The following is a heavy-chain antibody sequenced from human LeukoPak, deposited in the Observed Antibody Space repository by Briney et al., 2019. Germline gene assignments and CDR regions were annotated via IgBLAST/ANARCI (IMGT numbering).Heavy chain of an antibody. CDR3: ASRLYSSSWYV. Sequence: GGSLRLSCAASGFTFSTYWMNWVRQAPGKGLEWVANIKQDGSEKYYVDSVKGRFTISRDNAKNSLYLQMNSLRAEDTAVYYCASRLYSSSWYVWGQGTLVTVSS. V-gene: IGHV3-7*01. D-gene: IGHD6-13*01. CDR2: IKQDGSEK. J-gene: IGHJ4*02. CDR1: GFTFSTYW.